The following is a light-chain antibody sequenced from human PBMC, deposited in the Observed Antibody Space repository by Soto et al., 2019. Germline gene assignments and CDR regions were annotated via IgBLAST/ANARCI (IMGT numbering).Light chain of an antibody. CDR2: DAS. Sequence: DIQMTQSPSTLSASVGDRVTITCRARQSISSWLAWYQQKPGKAPKLLIYDASRLASGDQSRFSGGESGTELTLTISILQPDDFATYYCQQYNSYSWTFGQGTKVEIK. CDR3: QQYNSYSWT. J-gene: IGKJ1*01. CDR1: QSISSW. V-gene: IGKV1-5*01.